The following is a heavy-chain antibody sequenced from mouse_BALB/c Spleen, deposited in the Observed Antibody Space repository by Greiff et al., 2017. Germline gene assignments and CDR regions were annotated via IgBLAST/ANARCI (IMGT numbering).Heavy chain of an antibody. CDR3: TRSYYGSSYDAMDY. CDR1: GYSFTSYW. D-gene: IGHD1-1*01. V-gene: IGHV1-5*01. J-gene: IGHJ4*01. Sequence: EVMLVESGTVLARPGASVKMSCKASGYSFTSYWMHWVKQRPGQGLEWIGAIYPGNSDTSYNQKFKGKAKLTAVTSASTAYMELSSLTNEDSAVYYCTRSYYGSSYDAMDYWGQGTSVTVSS. CDR2: IYPGNSDT.